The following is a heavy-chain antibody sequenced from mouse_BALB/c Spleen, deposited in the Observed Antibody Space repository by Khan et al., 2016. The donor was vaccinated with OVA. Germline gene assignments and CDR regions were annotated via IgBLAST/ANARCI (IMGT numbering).Heavy chain of an antibody. J-gene: IGHJ2*01. Sequence: QVTLKESGPGLVAPSQSLSITCTVTGFSLTSYAIHWIRQPPGKGLEWLGVIWAGGSTNYNSALMSRLSISKDNSKSQVFLKMNRLQTHDTAMYYCARNREPDYFDYWGQGTTLTVSS. CDR2: IWAGGST. CDR3: ARNREPDYFDY. V-gene: IGHV2-9*02. CDR1: GFSLTSYA.